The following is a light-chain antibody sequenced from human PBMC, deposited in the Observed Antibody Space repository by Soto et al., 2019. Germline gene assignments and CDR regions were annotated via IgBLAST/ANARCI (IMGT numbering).Light chain of an antibody. CDR2: EGS. CDR3: CSYAGSSTYVV. J-gene: IGLJ2*01. CDR1: SSDVGSYNL. V-gene: IGLV2-23*01. Sequence: QSALTQPASVSGSPGQSITISCTGTSSDVGSYNLVSWYQQHPGKARKLMIYEGSKRPSGVSNRFSGSKSGNTDSLTISGLQAEDEADYYGCSYAGSSTYVVFGGGTKLTVL.